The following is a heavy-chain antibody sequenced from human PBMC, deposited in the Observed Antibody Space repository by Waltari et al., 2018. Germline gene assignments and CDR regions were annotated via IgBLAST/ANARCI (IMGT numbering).Heavy chain of an antibody. CDR3: VRQRMDWVYWYFDI. J-gene: IGHJ2*01. Sequence: QVQLQQSGPGLVKPSQTLSLTCAISGDSVSRNGAAWNWIRQSPSRGLEWLGRTFYKSKLYNDYGVSVKTRIIINPDTSKNQLTLQLNSVTPEDTAVYYCVRQRMDWVYWYFDIWGRGTLVTVSS. V-gene: IGHV6-1*01. D-gene: IGHD3-9*01. CDR2: TFYKSKLYN. CDR1: GDSVSRNGAA.